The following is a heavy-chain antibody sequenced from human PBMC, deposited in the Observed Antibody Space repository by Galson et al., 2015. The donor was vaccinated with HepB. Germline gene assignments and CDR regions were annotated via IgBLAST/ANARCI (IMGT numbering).Heavy chain of an antibody. D-gene: IGHD3-22*01. Sequence: GLEWVSAISGSGGSTYYADSVKGRFTISRDNSKNTLYLQMNSLRAEDTAVYYCANRGDYYDSSGYYRQHAFDIWGQGTMVTVSS. CDR2: ISGSGGST. CDR3: ANRGDYYDSSGYYRQHAFDI. J-gene: IGHJ3*02. V-gene: IGHV3-23*01.